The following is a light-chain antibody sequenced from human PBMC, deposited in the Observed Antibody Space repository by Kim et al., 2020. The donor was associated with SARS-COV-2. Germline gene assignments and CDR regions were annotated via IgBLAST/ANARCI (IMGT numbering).Light chain of an antibody. Sequence: DIVMTQSPDSLAVSLGERATISCKSSQSVLSSSNNRNYLSWHQQKPEQPPRLLIHGASSRKSAVPDRFGGSVCGTDFTLTISSLQAEDVAVYYCQQYYTTPITFGQGTRLEIK. V-gene: IGKV4-1*01. CDR3: QQYYTTPIT. CDR2: GAS. J-gene: IGKJ5*01. CDR1: QSVLSSSNNRNY.